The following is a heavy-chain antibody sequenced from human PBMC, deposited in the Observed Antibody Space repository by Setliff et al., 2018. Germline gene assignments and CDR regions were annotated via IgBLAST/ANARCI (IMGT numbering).Heavy chain of an antibody. D-gene: IGHD2-8*01. V-gene: IGHV1-18*01. J-gene: IGHJ4*02. CDR1: GYSFSFFG. Sequence: ASVKVSCKASGYSFSFFGITWVRQAPGQGLEWMGWVSTYNGDTNYAQKFRGRVTMTTDISTSTAYMELRTLRSDDTAVYYCSRLVRYCTTTTCQRASGAEVWGQGTVVTVSS. CDR2: VSTYNGDT. CDR3: SRLVRYCTTTTCQRASGAEV.